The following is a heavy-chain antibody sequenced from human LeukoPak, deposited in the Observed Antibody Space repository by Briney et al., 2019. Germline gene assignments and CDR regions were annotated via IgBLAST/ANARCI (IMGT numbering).Heavy chain of an antibody. CDR1: GFTFSSYA. J-gene: IGHJ5*02. Sequence: GGSLRLSCAASGFTFSSYAMTWARQAPEKGLEWVSAISGSGGSTYYADSVKGRFTISRDNSKNTLYLQMNSLRAEDTAVYYCTKTAPAAIYWFDPWGQGTLVTVSS. D-gene: IGHD2-2*02. CDR2: ISGSGGST. V-gene: IGHV3-23*01. CDR3: TKTAPAAIYWFDP.